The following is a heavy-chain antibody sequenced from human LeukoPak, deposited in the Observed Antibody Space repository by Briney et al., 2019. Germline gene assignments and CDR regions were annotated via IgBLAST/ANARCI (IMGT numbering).Heavy chain of an antibody. CDR2: ISAYNGNT. Sequence: ASVKVSCKASGYTFTSYGISWVRQAPGQGLEWMGWISAYNGNTNYAQKLQGRVTMTTDTSTSTAYMELRSLRSDDTAVYYCAASSFSSSWYYFDYWGQGTLVTVSS. J-gene: IGHJ4*02. CDR1: GYTFTSYG. D-gene: IGHD6-13*01. V-gene: IGHV1-18*01. CDR3: AASSFSSSWYYFDY.